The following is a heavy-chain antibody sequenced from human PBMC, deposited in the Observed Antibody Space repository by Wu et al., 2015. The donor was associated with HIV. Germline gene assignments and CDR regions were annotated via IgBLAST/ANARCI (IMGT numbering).Heavy chain of an antibody. Sequence: QVQLVQSGAEVKKPGSSVKVSCKASGGTFSSYAISWVRQAPGQGLEWMGGIIPIFGTANYAQKFQGRVTITTDESTSTAYMELSSLRSEDTAVYYCARDRSYYDSSGYYYDAFDIWGQGTMVTVSS. V-gene: IGHV1-69*05. CDR3: ARDRSYYDSSGYYYDAFDI. CDR2: IIPIFGTA. J-gene: IGHJ3*02. D-gene: IGHD3-22*01. CDR1: GGTFSSYA.